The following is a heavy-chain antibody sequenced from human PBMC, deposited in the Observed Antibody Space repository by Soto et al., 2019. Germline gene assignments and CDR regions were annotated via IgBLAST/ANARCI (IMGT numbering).Heavy chain of an antibody. CDR3: AHRRDGYDIVTGNYTIPGYFQH. D-gene: IGHD3-9*01. Sequence: SGPTLVNPXQTLTLTCTFSGFSLSTSGVGVGWIRQPPGKALEWLALIYWDDDKRYSPSLKSRLTITKDTSKHQVVLTLTNMDPVDTASYYCAHRRDGYDIVTGNYTIPGYFQHWDQGTLVKVSS. V-gene: IGHV2-5*02. CDR1: GFSLSTSGVG. J-gene: IGHJ1*01. CDR2: IYWDDDK.